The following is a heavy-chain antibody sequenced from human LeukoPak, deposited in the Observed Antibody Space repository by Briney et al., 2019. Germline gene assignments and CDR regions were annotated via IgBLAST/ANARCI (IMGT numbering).Heavy chain of an antibody. CDR1: GGSISSSNW. CDR3: AKDLLRYFDWSPY. CDR2: IYHSGST. J-gene: IGHJ4*02. Sequence: KTSGTLSLTCAVSGGSISSSNWWSWVRQSPGKGLEWIGEIYHSGSTYYNPSLKSRVTISVDTSKNQFSLKLSSVTAADTAVYYCAKDLLRYFDWSPYWGQGTLVTVSS. V-gene: IGHV4-4*02. D-gene: IGHD3-9*01.